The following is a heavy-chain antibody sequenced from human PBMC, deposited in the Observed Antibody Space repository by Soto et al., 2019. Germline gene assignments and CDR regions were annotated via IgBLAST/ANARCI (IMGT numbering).Heavy chain of an antibody. J-gene: IGHJ5*02. CDR1: GGSINSTGYY. CDR2: IYFSGST. D-gene: IGHD3-3*02. Sequence: PSETLSLTCTFSGGSINSTGYYWGWIRQPPGKGLEWIGSIYFSGSTSYNPSLKSRVTMSVDTSKNQLSLKVGSVTAADTAVYYFARLHRISPTCVPLDPWCQSNLITVSS. V-gene: IGHV4-39*01. CDR3: ARLHRISPTCVPLDP.